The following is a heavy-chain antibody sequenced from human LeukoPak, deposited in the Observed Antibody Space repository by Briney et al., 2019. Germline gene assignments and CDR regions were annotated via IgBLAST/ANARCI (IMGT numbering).Heavy chain of an antibody. CDR3: ARDWSGGYCTNGVCYAGGVFDY. J-gene: IGHJ4*02. CDR1: GGTFSSYA. Sequence: SVKVSCKASGGTFSSYAISWVRQAPGQGLEWMGRIIPIFGTANYAQKFQGRVTITADKSTSTAYMELGSLRSEDTAGYYCARDWSGGYCTNGVCYAGGVFDYWGEGTLVTVSS. CDR2: IIPIFGTA. V-gene: IGHV1-69*06. D-gene: IGHD2-8*01.